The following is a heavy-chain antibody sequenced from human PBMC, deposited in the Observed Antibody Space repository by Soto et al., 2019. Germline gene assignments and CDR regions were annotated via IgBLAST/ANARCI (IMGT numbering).Heavy chain of an antibody. V-gene: IGHV3-15*07. CDR1: GFACSNAW. CDR3: TTDSYSTMIEVRFEY. CDR2: IKSKALGGTT. J-gene: IGHJ4*01. D-gene: IGHD3-22*01. Sequence: GVTLRLSCSGSGFACSNAWINWVRHVPGKGLEWGGRIKSKALGGTTDFAAPVRGRFAITRDDSRNVAYMQMNSLYTEDTAVYYCTTDSYSTMIEVRFEYWGHGTLVTVSS.